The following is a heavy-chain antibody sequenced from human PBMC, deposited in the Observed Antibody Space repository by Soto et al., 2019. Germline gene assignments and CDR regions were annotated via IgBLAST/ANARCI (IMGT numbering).Heavy chain of an antibody. CDR3: ARGNDFWSGYHPEKDYYYYYGMDV. V-gene: IGHV4-4*02. CDR1: GGSISSSNW. CDR2: IYHSGST. Sequence: SETLSLTCAVSGGSISSSNWWSWVRQPPGKGLEWIGEIYHSGSTNYNPSLKSRVTISVDKSKNQFSLKLSSVTAADTAVYYCARGNDFWSGYHPEKDYYYYYGMDVWGQGTTVTVSS. J-gene: IGHJ6*02. D-gene: IGHD3-3*01.